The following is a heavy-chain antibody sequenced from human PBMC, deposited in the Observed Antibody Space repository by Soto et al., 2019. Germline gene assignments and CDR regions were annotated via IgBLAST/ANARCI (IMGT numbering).Heavy chain of an antibody. V-gene: IGHV2-26*01. CDR3: ARRQLAVAVSPWFDP. Sequence: QVTLKESGPVLVKPTETLTLRCTVSGLSITDSEMGVSWIRQPPGQPLEWLAHIDSSGEKSYRTFLKRRLAISKDNSKSQIVLTMTNMDPADTATYYCARRQLAVAVSPWFDPWGQGIPVTVAS. D-gene: IGHD6-13*01. CDR1: GLSITDSEMG. J-gene: IGHJ5*02. CDR2: IDSSGEK.